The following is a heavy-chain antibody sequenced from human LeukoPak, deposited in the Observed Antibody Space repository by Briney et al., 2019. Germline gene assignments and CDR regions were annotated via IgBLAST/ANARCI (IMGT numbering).Heavy chain of an antibody. CDR1: GFSFSSYS. CDR2: VCGGRDYI. CDR3: ASLGGGSGSSHNPLVDH. D-gene: IGHD3-10*01. V-gene: IGHV3-21*01. Sequence: PGGSLRLSCAASGFSFSSYSMNWVRQAPGKGLEWVSSVCGGRDYIYYADSVKGRFTISRDNAFNSLYLQMNSLRAEDTAVYYCASLGGGSGSSHNPLVDHWGQGTLVTVSS. J-gene: IGHJ4*02.